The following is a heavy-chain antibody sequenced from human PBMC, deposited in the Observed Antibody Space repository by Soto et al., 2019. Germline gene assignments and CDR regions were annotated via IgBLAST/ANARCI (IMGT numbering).Heavy chain of an antibody. CDR1: GGSITRGGYY. V-gene: IGHV4-61*08. CDR2: IYYSGTT. Sequence: SETLSLTCTVSGGSITRGGYYWSWNRQHPGKGLEWIGYIYYSGTTYYNPSLKSRVTISVDTSKNQFSLKLSSVTAADTAVYYCARVWGYAFDYWGQGTLVTVSS. J-gene: IGHJ4*02. CDR3: ARVWGYAFDY. D-gene: IGHD3-16*01.